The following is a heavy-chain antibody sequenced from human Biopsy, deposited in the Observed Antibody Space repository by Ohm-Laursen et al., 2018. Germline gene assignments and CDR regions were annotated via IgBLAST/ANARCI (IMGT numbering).Heavy chain of an antibody. CDR1: GGSFTGHY. D-gene: IGHD4-23*01. J-gene: IGHJ1*01. CDR2: ISYTGYT. V-gene: IGHV4-59*11. Sequence: GTLSLTCTVSGGSFTGHYWSWIRQPPGKGLEWIGHISYTGYTSYKSSLKSRVTIPLDTSRKHFSLRLTSLAAADTAVYYCARGSNEYGGLYFPHWGQGTLVTVSS. CDR3: ARGSNEYGGLYFPH.